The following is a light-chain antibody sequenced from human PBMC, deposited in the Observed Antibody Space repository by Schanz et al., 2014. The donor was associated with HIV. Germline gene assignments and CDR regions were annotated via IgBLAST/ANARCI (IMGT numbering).Light chain of an antibody. Sequence: DIVLTQSPDSLAVSLGERATIHCKSSQTVLYSSNDKNYLAWYQQKPRQPPNLLIYWASTRESGVPDRFSGSGSGTNFTLTISGLQAEDVAVYYCLQYYSISYTFGQGTKLEIK. J-gene: IGKJ2*01. V-gene: IGKV4-1*01. CDR3: LQYYSISYT. CDR2: WAS. CDR1: QTVLYSSNDKNY.